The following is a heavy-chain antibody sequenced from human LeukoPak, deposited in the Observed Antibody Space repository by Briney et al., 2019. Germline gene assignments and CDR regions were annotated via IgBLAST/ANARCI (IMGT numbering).Heavy chain of an antibody. J-gene: IGHJ4*02. CDR3: ARATNWELGDFDY. D-gene: IGHD1-26*01. V-gene: IGHV3-11*06. CDR1: GFTFSDYF. Sequence: SGGSLRLSCAASGFTFSDYFMSWIRQAPGKGLEWVSYISSSSSYTNYADSVKGRFTISRDNAKNSLYLQMNSLRVEDTAVYYCARATNWELGDFDYWGQGTLVTVSS. CDR2: ISSSSSYT.